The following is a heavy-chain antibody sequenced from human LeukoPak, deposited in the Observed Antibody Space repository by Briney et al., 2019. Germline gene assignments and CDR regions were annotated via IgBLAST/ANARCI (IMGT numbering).Heavy chain of an antibody. CDR2: IYNSGGT. CDR1: GGSISSYY. D-gene: IGHD3-22*01. CDR3: VRHGASFQSYYYGSSGYRIYFDY. V-gene: IGHV4-59*01. J-gene: IGHJ4*02. Sequence: PSETLSLTCTVSGGSISSYYWSWIRQPPGKGLEWIGQIYNSGGTHYNPSLKSRVIISIDTSKNQFSLKVSSVTAADTAVYYCVRHGASFQSYYYGSSGYRIYFDYWGQGTLVTVSS.